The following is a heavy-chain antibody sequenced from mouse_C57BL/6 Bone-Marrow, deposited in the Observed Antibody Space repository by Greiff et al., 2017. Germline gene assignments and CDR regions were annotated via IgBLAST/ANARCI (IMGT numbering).Heavy chain of an antibody. Sequence: QVQLKQSGAELARPGASVKLSCKASGYTFTSYGISWVKQRTGQGLEWIGEIYPRSGNTYYNEKFKGKATLTADKSSSTAYMELRSLTSEDSAVYFCARYPIYYAAYWGQGTLVTVSA. D-gene: IGHD2-1*01. V-gene: IGHV1-81*01. CDR1: GYTFTSYG. J-gene: IGHJ3*01. CDR2: IYPRSGNT. CDR3: ARYPIYYAAY.